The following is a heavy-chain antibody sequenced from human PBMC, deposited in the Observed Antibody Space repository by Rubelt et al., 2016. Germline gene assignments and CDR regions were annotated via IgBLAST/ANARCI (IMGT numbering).Heavy chain of an antibody. CDR2: IWSDGSNK. V-gene: IGHV3-33*01. D-gene: IGHD5-24*01. CDR1: TFTSYG. CDR3: AMGWLQSPGSYLRY. J-gene: IGHJ4*02. Sequence: TFTSYGMHWVRQAPGKGLESVAVIWSDGSNKDYADSVKGRFTISRDNSKNTLYLQMNTLRTEDTAVYYCAMGWLQSPGSYLRYWGQGTLVTVSS.